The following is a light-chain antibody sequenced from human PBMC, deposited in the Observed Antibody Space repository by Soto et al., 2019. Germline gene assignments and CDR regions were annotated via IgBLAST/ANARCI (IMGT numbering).Light chain of an antibody. CDR1: SSDVGGYNF. Sequence: QSVLTQPPSASGSPGQSVTISCTGTSSDVGGYNFVSWYQQHPGKAPKLVMSEVTKRPAEVPARFSGSKSGNTASLTVSGLQAEDEADYYRSSYAGNNNWVFGGGTKLTVL. CDR3: SSYAGNNNWV. V-gene: IGLV2-8*01. CDR2: EVT. J-gene: IGLJ3*02.